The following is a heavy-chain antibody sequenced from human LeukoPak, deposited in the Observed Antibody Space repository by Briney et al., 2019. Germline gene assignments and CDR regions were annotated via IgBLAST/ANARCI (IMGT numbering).Heavy chain of an antibody. D-gene: IGHD1/OR15-1a*01. CDR1: GGSIRSGSYY. Sequence: SETLSLTCTVSGGSIRSGSYYWGWIRQPPGKGLEWIGTIYYSGSTFYNPSFESRVAISVDTSQNHFSLRLSSVTAADTAVYYCARRLRRTHYFDSWGQGTLVTVSS. J-gene: IGHJ4*02. CDR3: ARRLRRTHYFDS. CDR2: IYYSGST. V-gene: IGHV4-39*02.